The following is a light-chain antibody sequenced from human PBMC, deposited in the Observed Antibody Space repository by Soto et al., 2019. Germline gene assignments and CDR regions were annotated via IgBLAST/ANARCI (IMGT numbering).Light chain of an antibody. J-gene: IGKJ5*01. Sequence: DVQITHSPCSLFASVLKRVTSTCQATQDINIYLNWYQQKPGKAPNLLIYDASNLEIGVPSRFSGSGSGTHFTFTISSLQTEDIGTYYCQQYDILPITFGRGTRLEIK. CDR3: QQYDILPIT. CDR1: QDINIY. CDR2: DAS. V-gene: IGKV1-33*01.